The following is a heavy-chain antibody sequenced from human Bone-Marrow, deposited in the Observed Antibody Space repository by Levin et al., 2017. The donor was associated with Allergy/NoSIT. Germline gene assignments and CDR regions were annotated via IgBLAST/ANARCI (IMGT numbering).Heavy chain of an antibody. CDR1: GFTFSSYE. J-gene: IGHJ4*02. Sequence: PGGSLRLSCAASGFTFSSYEMDWVRQAPGKGLEWVSYIGASGSTIYYTDSVKGRFTISRDNAKNSLYLQMNSLRAEDTAVYYCVCHYDFWTRHVDPGGYWGQGTLVTVSS. D-gene: IGHD3-3*01. CDR3: VCHYDFWTRHVDPGGY. CDR2: IGASGSTI. V-gene: IGHV3-48*03.